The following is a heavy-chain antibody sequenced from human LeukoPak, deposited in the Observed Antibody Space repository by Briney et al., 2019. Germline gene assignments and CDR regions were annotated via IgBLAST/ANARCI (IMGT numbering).Heavy chain of an antibody. Sequence: PSETLSLTCTVSGGSISSSSYYWGWIRQPPGKWLEWIRSIYYSGSTYYNPSLKSRVTISVDTSKNQFSLKLSSVTAADTAVYYCARSSGAFDYWGQGTLVTVSS. V-gene: IGHV4-39*01. D-gene: IGHD3-10*01. J-gene: IGHJ4*02. CDR3: ARSSGAFDY. CDR1: GGSISSSSYY. CDR2: IYYSGST.